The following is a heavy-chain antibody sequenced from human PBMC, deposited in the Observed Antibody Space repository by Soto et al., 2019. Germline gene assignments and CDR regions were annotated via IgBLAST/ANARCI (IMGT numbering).Heavy chain of an antibody. D-gene: IGHD2-21*02. CDR1: GFTFSSYA. CDR3: AKDPGRDSYYYSYYMEV. J-gene: IGHJ6*03. Sequence: EVQLLESGGGLVQPGGSLRLSCAASGFTFSSYAMSWVRQAPGKGLEWVSAISGSGGSTYYADYVKGRFTNSRDNSKNTLYLQMNSLRAEDTAVYYCAKDPGRDSYYYSYYMEVWGKGTTVTVSS. CDR2: ISGSGGST. V-gene: IGHV3-23*01.